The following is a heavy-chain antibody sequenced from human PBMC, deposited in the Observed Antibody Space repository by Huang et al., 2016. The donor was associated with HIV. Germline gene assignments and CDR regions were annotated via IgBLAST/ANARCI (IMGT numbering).Heavy chain of an antibody. CDR3: STGSGSYLDF. CDR1: GSTFSRYS. CDR2: IRFDASHT. J-gene: IGHJ4*02. Sequence: QVVLVESGGGVVRPGGSLRLSCELSGSTFSRYSMNWVRQAPGKGLEWLAFIRFDASHTYYTDSLKGRFTISRDNSRSTVSLQMDVLTDEDTAIYYCSTGSGSYLDFWGQGTLVTVSS. V-gene: IGHV3-30*02. D-gene: IGHD1-26*01.